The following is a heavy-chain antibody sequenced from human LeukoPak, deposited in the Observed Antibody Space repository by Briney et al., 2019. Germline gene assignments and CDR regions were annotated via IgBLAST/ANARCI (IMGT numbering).Heavy chain of an antibody. Sequence: ASVKVSCKASGYTFTSYGISWVRQAPGQGVEWMGWISAYNGNTNYAQKLQGRVTITTDTSTSTAYMELRSLRSDDTAVYYCASVNRMVRGVINYYYGMDVWGQGTTVTVSS. CDR1: GYTFTSYG. CDR2: ISAYNGNT. J-gene: IGHJ6*02. D-gene: IGHD3-10*01. V-gene: IGHV1-18*01. CDR3: ASVNRMVRGVINYYYGMDV.